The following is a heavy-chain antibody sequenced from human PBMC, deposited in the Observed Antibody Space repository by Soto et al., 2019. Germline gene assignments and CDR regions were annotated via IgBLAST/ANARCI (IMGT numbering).Heavy chain of an antibody. D-gene: IGHD2-2*01. Sequence: ASVKVSCKASGYTFTSYGISWVRQAPGQGLEWMGWISAYNGNTNYAQKLQGRVTMTTDISTSTAYMELRSLRSDDTAVYYCAVTPGDQLLLFWFDPWGQGTLVTAPQ. CDR1: GYTFTSYG. CDR2: ISAYNGNT. CDR3: AVTPGDQLLLFWFDP. J-gene: IGHJ5*02. V-gene: IGHV1-18*01.